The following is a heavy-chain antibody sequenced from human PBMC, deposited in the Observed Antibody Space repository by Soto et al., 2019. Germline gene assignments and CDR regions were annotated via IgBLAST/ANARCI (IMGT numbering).Heavy chain of an antibody. Sequence: QITLNESGPTLVKPTQTLTLTCTFSGFSLSTNRVGVGWIRQPPGKTLEWLALIYWDDDKRYSPSLESRLTITKDTTKNQVVLTMTNMDPVDTATYYCAHRLTGVWFGPWGQGILVTVSS. D-gene: IGHD2-8*01. J-gene: IGHJ5*02. CDR1: GFSLSTNRVG. CDR2: IYWDDDK. V-gene: IGHV2-5*02. CDR3: AHRLTGVWFGP.